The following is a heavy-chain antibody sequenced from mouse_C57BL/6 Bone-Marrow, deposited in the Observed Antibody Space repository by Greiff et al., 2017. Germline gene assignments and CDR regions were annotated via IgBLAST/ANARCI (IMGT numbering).Heavy chain of an antibody. Sequence: VQLQQSVAELVRPGASVKLSCTASGFNIKNTYMHWVKQRPEQGLAWIGRIDPANGNTKYAPKFQGKATITAATSSNTAYLQLSSLTSEDTAIVYCGRGQLRLQNYFDYWGQGTTLTVSS. CDR2: IDPANGNT. CDR1: GFNIKNTY. J-gene: IGHJ2*01. V-gene: IGHV14-3*01. D-gene: IGHD3-2*02. CDR3: GRGQLRLQNYFDY.